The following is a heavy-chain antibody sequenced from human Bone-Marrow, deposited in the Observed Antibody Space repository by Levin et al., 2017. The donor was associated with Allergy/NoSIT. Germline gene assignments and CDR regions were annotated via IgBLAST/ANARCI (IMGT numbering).Heavy chain of an antibody. CDR3: AREPVQYCSGGSCYSGLDY. J-gene: IGHJ4*02. Sequence: LGESLKISCKGSGYSFTSYWIGWVRQMPGKGLEWMGIIYPGDSDTRYSPSFQGQVTISADKSISTAYLQWSSLKASDTAMYYCAREPVQYCSGGSCYSGLDYWGQGTLVTVSS. D-gene: IGHD2-15*01. CDR2: IYPGDSDT. CDR1: GYSFTSYW. V-gene: IGHV5-51*01.